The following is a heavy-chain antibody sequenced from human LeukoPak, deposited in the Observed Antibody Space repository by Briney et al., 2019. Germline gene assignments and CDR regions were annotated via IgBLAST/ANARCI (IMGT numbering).Heavy chain of an antibody. Sequence: SETLSLTCTVSGGSISGSGYYWGWIRQPPTKGLEWVATVNYRGSAFYIPSLRSRATISVDTSKNQFSLRLTSVTAADTAVYYCAREPDAWGQGNLVTVSS. CDR1: GGSISGSGYY. CDR3: AREPDA. V-gene: IGHV4-39*07. J-gene: IGHJ5*02. CDR2: VNYRGSA.